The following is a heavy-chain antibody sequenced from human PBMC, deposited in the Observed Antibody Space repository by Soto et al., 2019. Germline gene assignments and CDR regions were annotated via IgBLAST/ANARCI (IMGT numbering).Heavy chain of an antibody. CDR3: ARADSSGYTFDH. V-gene: IGHV4-31*03. CDR2: IYYSGTT. CDR1: GASISSGGYY. J-gene: IGHJ4*02. D-gene: IGHD3-22*01. Sequence: QVQLQESGPGLVQPSQTLSLTCTVSGASISSGGYYWSWIRQHPGKGLEWIGYIYYSGTTYYNPSLKSRLTISLDTSRNQFSQELNSVSAADTAVYYCARADSSGYTFDHWVQGTLVTVSS.